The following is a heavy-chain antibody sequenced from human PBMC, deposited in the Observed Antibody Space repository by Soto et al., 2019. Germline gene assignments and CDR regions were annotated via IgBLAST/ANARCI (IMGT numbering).Heavy chain of an antibody. Sequence: SSETLSLTCTVSGGSISSYYWSWIRQPPGKGLEWIGYIYYSGSTNYNPSLKSRVTISVDTSKNQFSLKLSSVTAADTAVYYCARLSEVLWFGESHYYFDYWGQGTLVTVSS. CDR1: GGSISSYY. CDR2: IYYSGST. D-gene: IGHD3-10*01. V-gene: IGHV4-59*08. J-gene: IGHJ4*02. CDR3: ARLSEVLWFGESHYYFDY.